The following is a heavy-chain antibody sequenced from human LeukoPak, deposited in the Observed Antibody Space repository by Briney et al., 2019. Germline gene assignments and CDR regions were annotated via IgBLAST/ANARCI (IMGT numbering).Heavy chain of an antibody. D-gene: IGHD1-26*01. V-gene: IGHV3-23*01. Sequence: PGGSLELSCAASGFTFSSYAMSWVRQAPGKGLEWVSAISGSGGSTYYADSVKGRFTISRDNSKNTLYLQMNSLRAEDTAVYYCAKDRSGSSWFDPWGQGTLVTVSS. J-gene: IGHJ5*02. CDR1: GFTFSSYA. CDR3: AKDRSGSSWFDP. CDR2: ISGSGGST.